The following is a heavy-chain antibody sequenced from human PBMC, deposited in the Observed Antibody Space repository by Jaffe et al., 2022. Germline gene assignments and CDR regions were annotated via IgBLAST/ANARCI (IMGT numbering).Heavy chain of an antibody. CDR2: INPSGGST. Sequence: QVQLVQSGAEVKKPGASVKVSCKASGYTFTSYYMHWVRQAPGQGLEWMGIINPSGGSTSYAQKFQGRVTMTRDTSTSTVYMELSSLRSEDTAVYYCARDLPSCGGDCHPHQLDYWGQGTLVTVSS. D-gene: IGHD2-21*01. V-gene: IGHV1-46*03. J-gene: IGHJ4*02. CDR3: ARDLPSCGGDCHPHQLDY. CDR1: GYTFTSYY.